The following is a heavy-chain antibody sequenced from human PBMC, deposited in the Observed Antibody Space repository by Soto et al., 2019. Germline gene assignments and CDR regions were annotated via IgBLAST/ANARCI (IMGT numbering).Heavy chain of an antibody. CDR2: ISGSGGST. J-gene: IGHJ4*02. D-gene: IGHD3-3*01. CDR1: GFTFSSYA. Sequence: GGSLRLSCAASGFTFSSYAMSWVRQAPGKGLEWVSAISGSGGSTYYADSVKGRFTISRDNSKNTLYLQMNSLRAEDTAVYYCAKSPITIFGVVMASNFDYWGQGTLVTAPQ. CDR3: AKSPITIFGVVMASNFDY. V-gene: IGHV3-23*01.